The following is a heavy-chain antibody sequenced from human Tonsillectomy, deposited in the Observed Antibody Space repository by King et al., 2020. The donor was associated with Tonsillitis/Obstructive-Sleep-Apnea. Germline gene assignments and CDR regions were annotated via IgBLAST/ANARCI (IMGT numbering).Heavy chain of an antibody. CDR3: ARDATYYDLRSGPSGRAEYFQP. Sequence: QLVQSGGGVVQPGRSLRLSCAASGFTFSSYGMHWVRQAPGKGLEWVAVIWYDGSNKYYADSVKGRFTISRDNSKNTLYLQMNSLRAEDTAVYYCARDATYYDLRSGPSGRAEYFQPWGQGTLVTVSS. V-gene: IGHV3-33*01. J-gene: IGHJ1*01. CDR2: IWYDGSNK. D-gene: IGHD3-3*01. CDR1: GFTFSSYG.